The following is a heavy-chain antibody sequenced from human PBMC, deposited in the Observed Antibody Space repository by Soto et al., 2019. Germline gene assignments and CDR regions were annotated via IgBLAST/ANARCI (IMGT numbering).Heavy chain of an antibody. CDR2: INPMLGVA. CDR3: ARGPAKFDP. D-gene: IGHD2-2*01. J-gene: IGHJ5*02. CDR1: GGSFSSLV. Sequence: SVKVSCKASGGSFSSLVISWLRQAPGQGPEWMGGINPMLGVANFAQKFQDRVTITADESTTTAYMELSSLRSEDTAVYYCARGPAKFDPWGQGTLVTVSS. V-gene: IGHV1-69*10.